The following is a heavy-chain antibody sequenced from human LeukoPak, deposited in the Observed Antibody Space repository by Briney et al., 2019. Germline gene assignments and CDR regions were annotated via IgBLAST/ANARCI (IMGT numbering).Heavy chain of an antibody. Sequence: GGSLRLSCAASGFTFSDYSMNWVRQAPGKGMEWISYVGISSGNTKYADSVKGRFTISGDKAKNSLYLQMNSLRVEDTAVYYCARDTKYAFDNWGQGTLVTVSS. CDR1: GFTFSDYS. CDR2: VGISSGNT. J-gene: IGHJ4*02. V-gene: IGHV3-48*01. CDR3: ARDTKYAFDN. D-gene: IGHD2-2*01.